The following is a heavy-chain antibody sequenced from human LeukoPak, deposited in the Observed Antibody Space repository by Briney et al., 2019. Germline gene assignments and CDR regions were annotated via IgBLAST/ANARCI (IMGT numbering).Heavy chain of an antibody. CDR3: ARAVAGYFDY. J-gene: IGHJ4*02. D-gene: IGHD4-23*01. CDR2: IYHSGST. Sequence: PSQTLSLTCAVPGGSLSSGGYSWSWIRQPPGKGLGWIGYIYHSGSTYYNPSLKSRVTISVNRSKNQYSLKLSSVSAADTAVYYCARAVAGYFDYWGRGTLDPVSS. V-gene: IGHV4-30-2*01. CDR1: GGSLSSGGYS.